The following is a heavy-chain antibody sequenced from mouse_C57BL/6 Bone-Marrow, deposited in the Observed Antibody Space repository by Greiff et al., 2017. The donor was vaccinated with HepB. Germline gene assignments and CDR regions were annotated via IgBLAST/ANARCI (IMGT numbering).Heavy chain of an antibody. Sequence: VQLQQSGAELVRPGASVKLSCTASGFNIKDDYMHWVKQRPEQGLEWIGWIDPENGDTEYASKFQGKATITADTSSNTAYLQLSSLTSEDTAVYYCTTRNYGSSSAWFAYWGQGTLVTVSA. V-gene: IGHV14-4*01. CDR2: IDPENGDT. CDR1: GFNIKDDY. CDR3: TTRNYGSSSAWFAY. D-gene: IGHD1-1*01. J-gene: IGHJ3*01.